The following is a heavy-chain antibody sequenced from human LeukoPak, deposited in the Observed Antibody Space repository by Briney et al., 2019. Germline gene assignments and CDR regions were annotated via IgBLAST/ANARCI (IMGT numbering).Heavy chain of an antibody. D-gene: IGHD2-2*01. CDR1: GLTFSSYW. J-gene: IGHJ3*02. Sequence: GGSLRLSCAASGLTFSSYWMSWVRQAPGKGLEWVANIKQDGSEKYYVDSVKGRFTISRDNAKNSLYLQMNSLRAEDTAVYYCARGGVPAAITWGAFDIWGQGTMVTVSS. CDR3: ARGGVPAAITWGAFDI. CDR2: IKQDGSEK. V-gene: IGHV3-7*01.